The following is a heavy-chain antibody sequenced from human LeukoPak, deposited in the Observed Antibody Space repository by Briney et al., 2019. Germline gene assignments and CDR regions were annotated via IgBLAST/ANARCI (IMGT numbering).Heavy chain of an antibody. Sequence: SETLSLTCTVSGGSISSYYWSWIRQPPGKGLEWIGYIYYSGSTNYNPSLKSRVTISVDTPKNQFSLKLSSVTAADTAVYYCARDQGSIFDYWGQGTLVTVSS. CDR1: GGSISSYY. CDR3: ARDQGSIFDY. V-gene: IGHV4-59*01. D-gene: IGHD2-15*01. CDR2: IYYSGST. J-gene: IGHJ4*02.